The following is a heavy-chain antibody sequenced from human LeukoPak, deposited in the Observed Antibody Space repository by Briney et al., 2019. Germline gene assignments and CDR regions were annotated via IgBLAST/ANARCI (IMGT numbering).Heavy chain of an antibody. V-gene: IGHV3-74*01. D-gene: IGHD6-13*01. CDR3: AREGSLYYYGMDV. CDR2: INGDGSST. CDR1: GFTFSNYW. Sequence: GGSLRLSCAASGFTFSNYWMHWVRQAPGKGLVWASRINGDGSSTTYADSVKGRFTISRDNAKNTLYLQMNSLRAEDTAVYYCAREGSLYYYGMDVWGQGTTVTVSS. J-gene: IGHJ6*02.